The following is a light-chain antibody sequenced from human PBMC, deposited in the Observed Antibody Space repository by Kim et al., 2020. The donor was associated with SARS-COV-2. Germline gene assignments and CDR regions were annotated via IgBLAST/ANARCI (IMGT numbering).Light chain of an antibody. Sequence: ASVGDRVTITCRASQSISKYLNWDQQKPGKAPKLLIYAASSLQSGVPSRFTGSGSGTAFTLTITSLQPEDFATYYCQQSYNTPLTFGGGTKVDIK. V-gene: IGKV1-39*01. CDR2: AAS. J-gene: IGKJ4*01. CDR1: QSISKY. CDR3: QQSYNTPLT.